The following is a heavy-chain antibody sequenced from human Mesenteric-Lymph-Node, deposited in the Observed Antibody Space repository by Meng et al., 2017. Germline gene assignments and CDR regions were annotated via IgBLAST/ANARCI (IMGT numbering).Heavy chain of an antibody. J-gene: IGHJ4*02. D-gene: IGHD2-15*01. CDR3: ALAMVANDFDY. CDR2: MNTNSSNT. V-gene: IGHV1-8*01. CDR1: GSTINSYD. Sequence: QMQQVWGGGELKKSGALVQVSVKAAGSTINSYDIKWGRQPTGEVVGCMGSMNTNSSNTGYAQKFQASVSMTTNTYISTAYLRLISLTSEDTDVYSCALAMVANDFDYWGQGTLVTVSS.